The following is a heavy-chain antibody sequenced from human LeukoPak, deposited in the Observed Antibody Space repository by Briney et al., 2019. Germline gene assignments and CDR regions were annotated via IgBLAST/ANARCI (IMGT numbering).Heavy chain of an antibody. CDR2: MNPITGST. J-gene: IGHJ4*02. CDR1: GFIFTGYD. D-gene: IGHD6-13*01. CDR3: ARVPPGGIFSSDY. Sequence: ASVKVSCRASGFIFTGYDINWVRQAAGQGLEWMGWMNPITGSTGYARQFQGRVTMTRDTSTGTAYMELTSLRSEDTAVYYCARVPPGGIFSSDYWGQGTLVTVSS. V-gene: IGHV1-8*01.